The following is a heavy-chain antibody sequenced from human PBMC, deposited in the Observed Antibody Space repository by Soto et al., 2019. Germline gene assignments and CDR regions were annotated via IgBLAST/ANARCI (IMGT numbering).Heavy chain of an antibody. J-gene: IGHJ4*02. CDR3: ARDSSGSSPTFDY. CDR2: IYYSGST. V-gene: IGHV4-31*03. Sequence: SETLSLTCTVSGDSISSGGYYWSWIRQHPGKGLECIGYIYYSGSTYYNPSLKSRVTISVDTSKNQFSLKLSSVTAADTAVYYCARDSSGSSPTFDYWGQGTLVTVSS. D-gene: IGHD1-26*01. CDR1: GDSISSGGYY.